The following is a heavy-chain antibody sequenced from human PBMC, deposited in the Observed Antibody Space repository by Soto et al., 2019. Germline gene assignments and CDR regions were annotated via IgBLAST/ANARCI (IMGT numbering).Heavy chain of an antibody. Sequence: EVQLVESGGGLVKPGGSLRLSCAASGFTFSSYSMNWVRQAPGKGLEWVSSISSSSSYIYYADSVKGRFTISRDNAKNLLYLQMNSLRAEDTAVYYCARDVDYGDSIDYWGQGTLVSVSS. CDR1: GFTFSSYS. CDR3: ARDVDYGDSIDY. V-gene: IGHV3-21*01. J-gene: IGHJ4*02. CDR2: ISSSSSYI. D-gene: IGHD4-17*01.